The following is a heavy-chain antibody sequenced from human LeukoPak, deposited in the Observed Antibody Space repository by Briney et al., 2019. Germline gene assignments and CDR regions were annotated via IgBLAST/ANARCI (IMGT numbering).Heavy chain of an antibody. CDR1: GYTLTELS. J-gene: IGHJ5*02. CDR2: FDPEDGET. CDR3: ATLGINYYGSGSYYWFDP. Sequence: ASVKVSCKVSGYTLTELSMHWVRQAPGKGLEWMGGFDPEDGETIYAQKFQGRVTMTEDTSTDTAYMELSSLRSEDTAVYYCATLGINYYGSGSYYWFDPWGQGTLVTVSS. V-gene: IGHV1-24*01. D-gene: IGHD3-10*01.